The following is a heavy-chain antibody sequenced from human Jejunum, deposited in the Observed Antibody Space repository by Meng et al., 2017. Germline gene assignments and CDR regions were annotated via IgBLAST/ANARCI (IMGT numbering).Heavy chain of an antibody. D-gene: IGHD6-19*01. J-gene: IGHJ4*02. Sequence: SETLSLTCTVSGAPINENYYWGWVRQPAGKGLEWLGRIYTRGYAAYNPSLKNRLTISVDTSMTQLSLSLLSVTAADSAIYYCAASSGVRGSDFWGQGILVTVSS. CDR2: IYTRGYA. CDR1: GAPINENYY. V-gene: IGHV4-61*02. CDR3: AASSGVRGSDF.